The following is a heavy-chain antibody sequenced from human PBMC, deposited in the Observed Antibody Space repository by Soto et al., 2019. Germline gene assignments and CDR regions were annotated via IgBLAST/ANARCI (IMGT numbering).Heavy chain of an antibody. CDR3: ARVPTMVRGLYYYYYGMDV. Sequence: QVQLQESGPGLVKPSQTLSLTCTVSGGSISSGGYYWSWIRQHPGKGLEWIGYIYYSGSTYYNPSLKSRVTISVDTSKNQFSLKLSSVTAADTAVYYCARVPTMVRGLYYYYYGMDVWGQGTTVTVSS. V-gene: IGHV4-31*03. J-gene: IGHJ6*02. D-gene: IGHD3-10*01. CDR1: GGSISSGGYY. CDR2: IYYSGST.